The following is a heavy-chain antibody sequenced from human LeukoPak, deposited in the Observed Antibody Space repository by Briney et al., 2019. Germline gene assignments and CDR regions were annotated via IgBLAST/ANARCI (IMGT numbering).Heavy chain of an antibody. CDR2: VWYDGSNK. J-gene: IGHJ4*02. V-gene: IGHV3-33*01. Sequence: PGGSLRLSCAASGFTFSSYGMHWVRQAPGKGLEWVAVVWYDGSNKYYADSVKGRFTISRDNSKNTLYLQMNSLRAEDTAVYYCARDPTLYCSGGSCYFDYWGQGTLVTVSS. D-gene: IGHD2-15*01. CDR3: ARDPTLYCSGGSCYFDY. CDR1: GFTFSSYG.